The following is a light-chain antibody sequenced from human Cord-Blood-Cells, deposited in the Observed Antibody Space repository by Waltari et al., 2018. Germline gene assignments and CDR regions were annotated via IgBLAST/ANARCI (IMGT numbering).Light chain of an antibody. CDR1: SSDVGGYNY. CDR3: SSYTSSSTLVV. Sequence: QSALTQPASVSGSPGQSITISCTGTSSDVGGYNYFSWYQQHPVKAPKLMIFDVSNRPSGVSNRFSGSKSGNTASLTISGLQAEDEADYYCSSYTSSSTLVVFGGGTKLTVL. V-gene: IGLV2-14*01. CDR2: DVS. J-gene: IGLJ2*01.